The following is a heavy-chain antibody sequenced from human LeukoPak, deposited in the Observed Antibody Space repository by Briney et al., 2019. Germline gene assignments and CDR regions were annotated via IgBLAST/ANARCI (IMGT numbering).Heavy chain of an antibody. CDR3: ARGGRVRGVIIGSWFDP. D-gene: IGHD3-10*01. CDR1: GYTFTSYG. V-gene: IGHV1-18*01. Sequence: ASVKVSCKASGYTFTSYGISWVRQAPGQGLEWMGWISAYNGNATYAQKLQGRVTMTTDTSTSTAYMELRSLRSDDTAVYYCARGGRVRGVIIGSWFDPWGQGTLVTVSS. J-gene: IGHJ5*02. CDR2: ISAYNGNA.